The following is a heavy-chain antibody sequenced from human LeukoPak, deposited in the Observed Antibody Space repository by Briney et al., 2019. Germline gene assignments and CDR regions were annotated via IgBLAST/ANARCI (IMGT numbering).Heavy chain of an antibody. CDR3: ATDHRLLPLTY. CDR1: GYTFTNYY. V-gene: IGHV1-24*01. J-gene: IGHJ4*02. CDR2: FDPEDGET. Sequence: GASVKVSCKASGYTFTNYYIHWVRQAPGQGLEWMGGFDPEDGETIYAQKFQGRVTMTEDTSTDTAYMELSSLRSEDTAVYYCATDHRLLPLTYWGQGTLVTVSS. D-gene: IGHD2-15*01.